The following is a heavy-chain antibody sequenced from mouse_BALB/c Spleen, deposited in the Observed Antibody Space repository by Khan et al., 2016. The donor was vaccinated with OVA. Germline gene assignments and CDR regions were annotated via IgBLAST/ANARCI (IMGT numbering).Heavy chain of an antibody. V-gene: IGHV2-6-4*01. D-gene: IGHD2-14*01. J-gene: IGHJ4*01. CDR2: IWGGGGT. Sequence: VQLVESGPGLVAPSQSLSITCTVSGFSLSRYNIHWVRQPPGKGLEWLGMIWGGGGTDYNSTLKSRLSISKDNSNSPVFLKMNRLQTEDTAMYYCARADYRYDGYYSMDYWGQGTSVTVSS. CDR3: ARADYRYDGYYSMDY. CDR1: GFSLSRYN.